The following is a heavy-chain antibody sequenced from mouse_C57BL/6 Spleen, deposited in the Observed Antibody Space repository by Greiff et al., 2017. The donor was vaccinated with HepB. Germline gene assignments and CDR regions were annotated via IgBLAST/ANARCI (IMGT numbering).Heavy chain of an antibody. CDR1: GFTFSSYA. J-gene: IGHJ3*01. CDR2: ISDGGSYT. Sequence: EVQLVESGGGLVKPGGSLKLSCAASGFTFSSYAMSWVRQTPEKRLEWVATISDGGSYTYYPDNVKGRFTISRDNAKNNLYLQMSHLKSEDTAMYYCARDRREAWFAYWGQGTLVTVSA. V-gene: IGHV5-4*01. CDR3: ARDRREAWFAY.